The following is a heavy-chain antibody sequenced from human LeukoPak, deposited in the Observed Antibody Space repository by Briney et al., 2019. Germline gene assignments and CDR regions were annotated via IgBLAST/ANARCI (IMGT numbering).Heavy chain of an antibody. Sequence: SETLSLTCTVSGGSFSSYYWSWIRQPPGKGLEWIGYIYYSGSTNYNPSLKSRVTISVDTSKNQFSLKLSSVTAADTAVYYCASSSGSYPYFDYWGQGTLVTVSS. CDR2: IYYSGST. J-gene: IGHJ4*02. CDR1: GGSFSSYY. V-gene: IGHV4-59*08. D-gene: IGHD1-26*01. CDR3: ASSSGSYPYFDY.